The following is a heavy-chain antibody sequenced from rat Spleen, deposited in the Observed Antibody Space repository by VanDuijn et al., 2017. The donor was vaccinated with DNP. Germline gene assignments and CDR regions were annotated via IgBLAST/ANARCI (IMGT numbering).Heavy chain of an antibody. D-gene: IGHD1-4*01. CDR2: ISYDGSST. J-gene: IGHJ3*01. CDR3: ATKSQLPGYNYVGWFAY. Sequence: EVQLVESGGGLVQPGRSMKLSCAASGFTFSNYDMAWVRQAPKKGLEWVATISYDGSSTNYRDSVKGRFTISRDNTKSTLYLQMDSLRSEDTATYYCATKSQLPGYNYVGWFAYWGQGTLVTVSS. V-gene: IGHV5-7*01. CDR1: GFTFSNYD.